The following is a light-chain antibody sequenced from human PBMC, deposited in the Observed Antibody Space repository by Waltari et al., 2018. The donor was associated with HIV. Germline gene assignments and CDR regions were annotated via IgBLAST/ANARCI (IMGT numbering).Light chain of an antibody. J-gene: IGLJ1*01. CDR3: QSYDTIVGGFYV. CDR1: SSDLGTKYD. Sequence: QSVLTQPPSVSGAPGRRVTIPYSGSSSDLGTKYDVHWYQQLPRAAPKLRFYGDYNRPSGVPERFSASRSGTSASLAITGLQPEDEADYYCQSYDTIVGGFYVFGTGTKVTV. CDR2: GDY. V-gene: IGLV1-40*01.